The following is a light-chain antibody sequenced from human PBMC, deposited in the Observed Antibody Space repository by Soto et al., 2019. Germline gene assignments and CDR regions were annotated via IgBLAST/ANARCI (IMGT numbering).Light chain of an antibody. CDR3: QQYNNWPPWT. J-gene: IGKJ1*01. V-gene: IGKV3-15*01. CDR1: QTVSRN. CDR2: DAS. Sequence: EIVMTQSPATLSVSPGERATHSCRASQTVSRNLAWYQQNPGQAPRLLIYDASTRATGIPDRFSGSGSETEFTLTISSLQSEDYAIYYCQQYNNWPPWTFGQGSEVDIK.